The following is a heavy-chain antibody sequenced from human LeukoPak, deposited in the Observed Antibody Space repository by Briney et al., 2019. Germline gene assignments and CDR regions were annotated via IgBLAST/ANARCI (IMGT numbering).Heavy chain of an antibody. CDR2: ISAYNGNT. V-gene: IGHV1-18*01. D-gene: IGHD3-9*01. CDR1: GYTFTSYG. Sequence: ASVKVSCKASGYTFTSYGISWVRQAPGQGLEWMGWISAYNGNTNYAQKLQGRVTMTTDTSTSTAYMELRSLRSDDTAVYYCARDQSLTGYYYFDYWGQGTLVTVSS. CDR3: ARDQSLTGYYYFDY. J-gene: IGHJ4*02.